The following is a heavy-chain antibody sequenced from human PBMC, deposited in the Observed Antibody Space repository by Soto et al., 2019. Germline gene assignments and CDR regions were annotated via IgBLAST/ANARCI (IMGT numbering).Heavy chain of an antibody. D-gene: IGHD3-10*01. CDR1: GLTFSSYG. CDR3: ARDSDDYSMDV. V-gene: IGHV3-33*01. J-gene: IGHJ6*02. CDR2: IWYDGSNK. Sequence: GGSLRLSCAASGLTFSSYGMHWVRQAPGKGLEWVAVIWYDGSNKYYADSVKGRFTISRDNSKNTLYLQMNSLRAEDTAVYYCARDSDDYSMDVWGQGTTVTVSS.